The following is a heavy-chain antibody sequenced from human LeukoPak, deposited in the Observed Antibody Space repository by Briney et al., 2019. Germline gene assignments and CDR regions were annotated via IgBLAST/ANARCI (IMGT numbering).Heavy chain of an antibody. D-gene: IGHD3-22*01. CDR2: IYSGGST. V-gene: IGHV3-66*01. CDR1: GFTVSSNY. J-gene: IGHJ4*02. Sequence: GGSLRLSCAASGFTVSSNYMSWVRQAPGKGLEWVSVIYSGGSTYYADSVKGRFTISRDNSKNTLYLQMNSLRAEDTAVYYCAKDLGYYDSSGYFLPDYWGQGTLVTVSS. CDR3: AKDLGYYDSSGYFLPDY.